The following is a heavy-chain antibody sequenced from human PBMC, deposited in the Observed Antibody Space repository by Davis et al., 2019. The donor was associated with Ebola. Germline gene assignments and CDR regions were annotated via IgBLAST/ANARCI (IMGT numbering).Heavy chain of an antibody. J-gene: IGHJ6*04. D-gene: IGHD4-17*01. CDR2: ISAYNGNT. V-gene: IGHV1-18*01. Sequence: SCNASAYTLTSHGISCVRQVPGHGLEWMGSISAYNGNTNYAQKLQGRVTMTTDTSTSTAYMEVRSLRSDETAVYYCARRYGDYGYYYGMDVWGKGTTVTVSS. CDR1: AYTLTSHG. CDR3: ARRYGDYGYYYGMDV.